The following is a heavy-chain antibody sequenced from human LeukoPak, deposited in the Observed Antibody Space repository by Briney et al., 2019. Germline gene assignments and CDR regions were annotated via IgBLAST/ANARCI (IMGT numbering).Heavy chain of an antibody. CDR3: ARLTRLSTSPDRYYLDY. V-gene: IGHV4-4*09. CDR1: GDSISSYY. Sequence: SETLSLTCTVSGDSISSYYWSWIRQPPGKGLEWIGYIYTSGGTNYIPSLKGRVTMSIDTSKNQFSLKLSSVTAADSAVYYCARLTRLSTSPDRYYLDYWGQGTLVTISS. D-gene: IGHD6-6*01. J-gene: IGHJ4*02. CDR2: IYTSGGT.